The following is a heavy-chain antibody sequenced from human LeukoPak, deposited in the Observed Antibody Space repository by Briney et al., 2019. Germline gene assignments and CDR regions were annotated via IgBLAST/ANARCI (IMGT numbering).Heavy chain of an antibody. Sequence: SETLSLTCAVYGGSFSGYYWSWLRQPPGKGLEWIGYIYYSGSTNYNPSLKSRVTISVDTSKNQFSLKLSSVTAADTAVYYCARDWVSGDYFDNWGQGTLVTVSS. D-gene: IGHD2-15*01. J-gene: IGHJ4*02. CDR3: ARDWVSGDYFDN. CDR2: IYYSGST. CDR1: GGSFSGYY. V-gene: IGHV4-59*01.